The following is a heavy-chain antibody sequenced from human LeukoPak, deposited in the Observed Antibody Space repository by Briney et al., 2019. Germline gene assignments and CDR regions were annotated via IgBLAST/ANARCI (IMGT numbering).Heavy chain of an antibody. D-gene: IGHD3-10*01. CDR3: ARTMVRGIIDAFDI. J-gene: IGHJ3*02. CDR1: EFSVGSNY. CDR2: IYSGGST. Sequence: PGGSLRLSCAASEFSVGSNYMTWVRQAPGKGLEWASLIYSGGSTYYADSVKGRFTISRNNSKNTLYLQMNSLRAEDTAVYYCARTMVRGIIDAFDIWGQGTLVTVSS. V-gene: IGHV3-66*01.